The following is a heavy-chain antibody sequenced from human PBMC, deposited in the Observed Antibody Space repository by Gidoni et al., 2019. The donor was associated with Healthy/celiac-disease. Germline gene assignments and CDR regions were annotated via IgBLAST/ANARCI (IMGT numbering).Heavy chain of an antibody. D-gene: IGHD6-6*01. CDR3: ATQKLGGGAFDI. CDR1: GGSISSSSYY. Sequence: QLQLQVSGPGLVKPPETLSLTCTVSGGSISSSSYYWGWIRQPPGKGLEWIGSIYYSGSTYYNPSLKSRVTISVDTSKNQFSLKLSSVTAADTAVYYCATQKLGGGAFDIWGQGTMVTVSS. V-gene: IGHV4-39*01. J-gene: IGHJ3*02. CDR2: IYYSGST.